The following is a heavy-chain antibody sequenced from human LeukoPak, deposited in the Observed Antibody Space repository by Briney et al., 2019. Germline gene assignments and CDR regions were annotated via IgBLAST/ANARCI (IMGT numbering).Heavy chain of an antibody. CDR2: VGYTSSST. CDR1: GFTVSSNY. V-gene: IGHV3-11*06. CDR3: ARGQYSFDY. J-gene: IGHJ4*02. D-gene: IGHD2/OR15-2a*01. Sequence: GGSLRLSCAASGFTVSSNYMSWVRQAPGKGLEWVSYVGYTSSSTTYADSVKGRFTISRDNAKNSLYLQMNSLRAEDTAVYYCARGQYSFDYWGQGTLVTVSS.